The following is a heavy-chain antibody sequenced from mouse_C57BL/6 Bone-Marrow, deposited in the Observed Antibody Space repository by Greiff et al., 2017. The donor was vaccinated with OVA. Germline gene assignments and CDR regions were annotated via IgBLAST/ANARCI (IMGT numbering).Heavy chain of an antibody. D-gene: IGHD1-1*01. V-gene: IGHV1-81*01. CDR3: ESYGGAMDY. CDR1: GYTFTSYG. Sequence: QVQLKESGAELARPGASVKLSCKASGYTFTSYGISWVKQRTGQGLEWIGEIYPRSGNTYYNEKFKGKATLTADKSSSTAYMELRSLTSDDSAVYFCESYGGAMDYWGQGTSVTVSS. CDR2: IYPRSGNT. J-gene: IGHJ4*01.